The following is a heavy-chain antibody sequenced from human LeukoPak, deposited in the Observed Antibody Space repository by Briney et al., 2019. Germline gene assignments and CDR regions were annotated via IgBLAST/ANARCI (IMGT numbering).Heavy chain of an antibody. Sequence: ASETLSLTCAVYGGSFSGYYWSWIRQPPGKGLEWIGEINHSGSTNYNPSLKSRVTISVDTSKNQFSLKLSSVTAAGTAVYYCASWVYSSSWYWGQGTLVTVSS. D-gene: IGHD6-13*01. J-gene: IGHJ4*02. CDR1: GGSFSGYY. CDR2: INHSGST. V-gene: IGHV4-34*01. CDR3: ASWVYSSSWY.